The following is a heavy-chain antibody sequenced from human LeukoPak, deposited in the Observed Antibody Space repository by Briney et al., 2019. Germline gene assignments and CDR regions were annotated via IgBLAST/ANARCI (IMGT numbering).Heavy chain of an antibody. V-gene: IGHV3-7*01. CDR3: ARGSYYKDV. CDR2: INQDGSEK. J-gene: IGHJ6*03. CDR1: GFTFSNYW. Sequence: GGSLRLSCVASGFTFSNYWMSWVRQAPGKGLEWVANINQDGSEKYDVDSAKGRFTISRDNAKNSLYLQVNSLRAEDTAVYYCARGSYYKDVWGKGTTVTVAS.